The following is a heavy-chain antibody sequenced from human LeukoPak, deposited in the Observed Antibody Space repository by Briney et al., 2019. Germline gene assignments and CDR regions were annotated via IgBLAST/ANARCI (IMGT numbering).Heavy chain of an antibody. CDR2: ISYDGTNK. V-gene: IGHV3-30*04. D-gene: IGHD3-10*01. CDR1: GFTFSSYV. Sequence: GGSLRLSCAASGFTFSSYVLHWVRQAPGKGLEWVALISYDGTNKYYADSVKGRFTISRDNSKNTLYLQMNSLRAEDTAVYYCARDSRFRVLWSESMGFAFDIWGQGTMVTVSS. J-gene: IGHJ3*02. CDR3: ARDSRFRVLWSESMGFAFDI.